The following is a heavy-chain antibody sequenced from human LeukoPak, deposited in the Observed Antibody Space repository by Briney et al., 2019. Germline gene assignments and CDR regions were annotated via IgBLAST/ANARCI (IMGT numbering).Heavy chain of an antibody. D-gene: IGHD3-16*01. CDR2: IYYTGST. J-gene: IGHJ3*02. CDR1: GSSISSYY. V-gene: IGHV4-59*08. Sequence: SETLSLTCTVSGSSISSYYWTWIRQPPGKGLEWIGSIYYTGSTNYNPSLKSRVAISVDTSKKQFSLKLSSVTAADTAVYYCARHGGRTFDAFDIWGQGTMVTVSS. CDR3: ARHGGRTFDAFDI.